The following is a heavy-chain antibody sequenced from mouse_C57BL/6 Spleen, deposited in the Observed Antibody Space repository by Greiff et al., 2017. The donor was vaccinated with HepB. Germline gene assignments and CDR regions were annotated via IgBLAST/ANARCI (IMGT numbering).Heavy chain of an antibody. D-gene: IGHD4-1*01. V-gene: IGHV14-4*01. J-gene: IGHJ1*03. CDR2: IDPENGDT. CDR3: APTGTGGYFDV. CDR1: GFNIKDDY. Sequence: VQLQQSGAELVRPGASVKLSCTASGFNIKDDYMHWVKQRPEQGLEWIGWIDPENGDTEYASKFQGKATITADTSSNTAYLQLSSLTSEDTAVYYCAPTGTGGYFDVWGTGTTFSVSS.